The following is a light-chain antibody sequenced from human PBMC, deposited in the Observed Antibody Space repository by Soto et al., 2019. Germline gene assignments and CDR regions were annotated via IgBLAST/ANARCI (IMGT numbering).Light chain of an antibody. J-gene: IGKJ5*01. V-gene: IGKV3-15*01. CDR3: HQYKAWPPIT. CDR1: QSVSSN. Sequence: LTKSKGTLSLSPGERATLSCRVIQSVSSNLAWYQQKPGQAPRLLIYYASTRATVIPARFSGSGSGTAFTLTISSLQSEDDAVYYCHQYKAWPPITFGQGTRLEI. CDR2: YAS.